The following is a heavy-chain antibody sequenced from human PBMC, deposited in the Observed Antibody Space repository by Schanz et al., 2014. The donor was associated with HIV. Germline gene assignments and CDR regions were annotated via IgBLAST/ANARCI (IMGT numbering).Heavy chain of an antibody. Sequence: EVQLLESGGGLVQPGGSLRLSYATSGFSFSTYAMSWVRQAPGKGLQWVSAISGSGGTTHYADSVEGRFTISRDNSKNTVYLQMNSLRAEDTALYYCAKRGPYTGRYEYFQQWGQGTLVTVSS. D-gene: IGHD1-26*01. V-gene: IGHV3-23*01. CDR2: ISGSGGTT. CDR3: AKRGPYTGRYEYFQQ. J-gene: IGHJ1*01. CDR1: GFSFSTYA.